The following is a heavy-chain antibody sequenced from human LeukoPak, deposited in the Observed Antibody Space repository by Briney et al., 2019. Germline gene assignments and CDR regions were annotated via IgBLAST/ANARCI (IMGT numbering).Heavy chain of an antibody. CDR2: INNDGSST. J-gene: IGHJ4*02. CDR3: ARDQRGYDLYF. CDR1: GFTFSSHL. Sequence: GGSLRLSCAASGFTFSSHLMHWVRQAPGKGLVWVSRINNDGSSTSYADSVKGRFTISRDNAKNTLYLQMNSLRAEDTAVYYCARDQRGYDLYFWGQGTLVIVSS. D-gene: IGHD5-12*01. V-gene: IGHV3-74*01.